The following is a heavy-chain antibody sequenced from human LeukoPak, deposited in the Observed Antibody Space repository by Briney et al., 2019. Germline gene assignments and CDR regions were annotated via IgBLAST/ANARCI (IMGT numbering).Heavy chain of an antibody. CDR1: GGSFSGYY. D-gene: IGHD6-19*01. CDR2: INHSGST. CDR3: ARRQYSSGWYYYGMDV. V-gene: IGHV4-34*01. Sequence: SETLSLTCAVYGGSFSGYYWSWIRQPPGKGLEWIGEINHSGSTNYNPSLKSRVTISVDTSKNQFSLKLSSVTAADTAAYYCARRQYSSGWYYYGMDVWGQGTTVTVSS. J-gene: IGHJ6*02.